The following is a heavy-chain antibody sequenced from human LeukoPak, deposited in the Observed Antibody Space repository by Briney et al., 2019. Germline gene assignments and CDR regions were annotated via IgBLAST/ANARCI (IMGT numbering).Heavy chain of an antibody. V-gene: IGHV1-18*01. CDR3: ARDRYCSSTSCLGGYYYYYGMDV. CDR2: ISAYNGST. J-gene: IGHJ6*02. Sequence: ASVKVSCKASGYTFTSYGISWVRQAPGQGLEWMGWISAYNGSTNYAQKLQGRVTMTTDTSTSTAYMELRSLRSDDTAVYYCARDRYCSSTSCLGGYYYYYGMDVWGQGTTVTVSS. CDR1: GYTFTSYG. D-gene: IGHD2-2*01.